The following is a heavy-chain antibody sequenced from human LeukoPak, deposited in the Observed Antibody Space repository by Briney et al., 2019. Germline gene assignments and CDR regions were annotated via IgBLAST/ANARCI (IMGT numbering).Heavy chain of an antibody. CDR1: GYSISSGYY. J-gene: IGHJ4*02. V-gene: IGHV4-38-2*02. CDR2: IYHSGST. D-gene: IGHD6-19*01. Sequence: SETLSLTCTVSGYSISSGYYWGWIRQPPGKGLEWIGSIYHSGSTYYNPSLKSRVTISVDTSKNQFSLKLSSVTAADTAVYYCARAAPVAHFDYWGQGTLVTVSS. CDR3: ARAAPVAHFDY.